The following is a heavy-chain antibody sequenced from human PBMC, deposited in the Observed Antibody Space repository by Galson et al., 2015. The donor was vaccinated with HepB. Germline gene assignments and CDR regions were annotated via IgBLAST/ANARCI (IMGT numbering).Heavy chain of an antibody. CDR2: ISSSSSYT. D-gene: IGHD3-10*01. CDR3: ARDRGRGYYGSGPLYYFDY. CDR1: GFTFSDYY. V-gene: IGHV3-11*06. Sequence: SLRLSCAASGFTFSDYYMSWIRQAPGKGLEWVSYISSSSSYTNYADSVKGRFTISRDNAKNSLYLQMNSLRAEDTAVYYCARDRGRGYYGSGPLYYFDYWGQGTLVTISS. J-gene: IGHJ4*02.